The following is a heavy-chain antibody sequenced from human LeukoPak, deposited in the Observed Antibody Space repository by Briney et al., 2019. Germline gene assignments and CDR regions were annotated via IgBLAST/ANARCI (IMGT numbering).Heavy chain of an antibody. CDR3: ARRRSSGSVLR. Sequence: SETLSLTCTVSGGSISSSSYYWGWIRQPPGKGLEWIGSIYYSGSTYYNPSLKSRVTISVDTSKNQFSLKLSSVTAADTAVYYCARRRSSGSVLRWGQGTLVTVSS. D-gene: IGHD6-19*01. CDR1: GGSISSSSYY. CDR2: IYYSGST. V-gene: IGHV4-39*01. J-gene: IGHJ4*02.